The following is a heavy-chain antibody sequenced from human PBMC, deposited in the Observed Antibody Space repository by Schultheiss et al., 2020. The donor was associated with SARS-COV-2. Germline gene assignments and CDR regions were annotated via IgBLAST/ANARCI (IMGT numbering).Heavy chain of an antibody. CDR3: ARRHYDFWSGLYYFDY. J-gene: IGHJ4*02. D-gene: IGHD3-3*01. CDR2: IYYSGST. V-gene: IGHV4-38-2*01. Sequence: SETLSLTCAVSGYSISSGYYWGWIRQPPGKGLEWIGSIYYSGSTYYNPSLKSRVTISVDTSKNQFSLKLSSVTAADTAVYYCARRHYDFWSGLYYFDYWGQGTLVTVSS. CDR1: GYSISSGYY.